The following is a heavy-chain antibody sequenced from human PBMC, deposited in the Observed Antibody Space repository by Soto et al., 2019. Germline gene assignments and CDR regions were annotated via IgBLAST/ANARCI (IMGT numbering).Heavy chain of an antibody. CDR3: ARDHEVEIFGVVTPVYYFDY. CDR2: INPSGGST. D-gene: IGHD3-3*01. CDR1: GYTFTGDY. Sequence: ASVKGSCKGSGYTFTGDYMDWVRQAPGQGLEWMGIINPSGGSTSYAQKFQGRVTMTRDTSTSTVYMELSSLRSEDTAVYYCARDHEVEIFGVVTPVYYFDYWGQGTLVTVSS. J-gene: IGHJ4*02. V-gene: IGHV1-46*01.